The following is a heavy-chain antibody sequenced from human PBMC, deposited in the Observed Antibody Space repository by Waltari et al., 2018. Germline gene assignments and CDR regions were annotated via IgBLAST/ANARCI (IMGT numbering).Heavy chain of an antibody. CDR3: ARDLGRGLFLDS. D-gene: IGHD2-15*01. CDR2: AHRSGRT. Sequence: QLQLQESGPGLVKPSGTLSLTCVVSGDSMSGNSWWSWVRQPPYKGLEWIGQAHRSGRTNYNPSFASRAIVSLDTSMNKFSLRILSATAADTAVYFCARDLGRGLFLDSWGQGTLVTVSP. CDR1: GDSMSGNSW. J-gene: IGHJ4*02. V-gene: IGHV4-4*02.